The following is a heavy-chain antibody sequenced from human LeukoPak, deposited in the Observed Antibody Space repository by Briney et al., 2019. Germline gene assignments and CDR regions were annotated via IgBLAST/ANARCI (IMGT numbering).Heavy chain of an antibody. V-gene: IGHV3-53*01. J-gene: IGHJ2*01. CDR3: ARVGDHFHWYLDL. CDR1: GFSVSTNY. D-gene: IGHD3-3*02. CDR2: LYSGSST. Sequence: GGSLRLSCAASGFSVSTNYMNWVRQAPGKGLEWVSILYSGSSTYYADSVEGRFIVSRDSSKNTLPLQMNDLRAEDTAVHYCARVGDHFHWYLDLWGRGTLVTVSS.